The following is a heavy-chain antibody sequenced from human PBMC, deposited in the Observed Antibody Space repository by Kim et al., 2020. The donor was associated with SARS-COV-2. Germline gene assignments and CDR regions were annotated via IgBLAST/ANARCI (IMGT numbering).Heavy chain of an antibody. V-gene: IGHV3-23*03. CDR2: IYSGASST. J-gene: IGHJ6*02. Sequence: GGSLRLSCAASGFTFSSYAMSWVRQAPGKGLEWVSLIYSGASSTYYADSVKGRFTISRDNPKNTLYLQMNSLRAKDTAEYYCAKSGGCSSTSCQHRHYYYGMDIWGQGTTVTVSS. D-gene: IGHD2-2*01. CDR1: GFTFSSYA. CDR3: AKSGGCSSTSCQHRHYYYGMDI.